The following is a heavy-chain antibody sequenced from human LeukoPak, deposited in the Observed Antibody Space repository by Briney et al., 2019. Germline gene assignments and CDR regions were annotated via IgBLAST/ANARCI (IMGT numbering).Heavy chain of an antibody. CDR2: IYYSGTT. CDR1: GGSISSYY. J-gene: IGHJ3*02. Sequence: PSETLSLTCTVSGGSISSYYWSWIRQPPGKGLEWIGYIYYSGTTNYNPSLKSRVTIAVDTSKNQFSLKLSSVTAADTAVYYCARDLGCGGDCYAFDIWGQGTMVTVSS. CDR3: ARDLGCGGDCYAFDI. V-gene: IGHV4-59*01. D-gene: IGHD2-21*02.